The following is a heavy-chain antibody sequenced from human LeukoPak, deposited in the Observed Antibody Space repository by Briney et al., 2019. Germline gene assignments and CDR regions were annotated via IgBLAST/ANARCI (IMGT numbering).Heavy chain of an antibody. CDR1: GFTFSDYA. V-gene: IGHV3-33*01. D-gene: IGHD3-9*01. CDR2: IWYDGSNE. Sequence: GRSLRLSCAASGFTFSDYAMHWVRQAPGKGLEWVAVIWYDGSNEKYADSVKGQFTISRDNSKNTPYLQMNSLRAEDTAMYYCAREETGAFDLWGLGTMVTVSS. J-gene: IGHJ3*01. CDR3: AREETGAFDL.